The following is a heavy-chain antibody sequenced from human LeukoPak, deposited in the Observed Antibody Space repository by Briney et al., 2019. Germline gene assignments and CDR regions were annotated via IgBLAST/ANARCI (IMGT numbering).Heavy chain of an antibody. D-gene: IGHD2-21*02. J-gene: IGHJ4*02. CDR2: ISWNSGSI. V-gene: IGHV3-9*01. Sequence: GGSLRLSCAASGFTFDDHAMHWVRQAPGKGLEWVSGISWNSGSIGYADSVKGRFTISRDNAKNSLYLQMNSLRAEDTALYYCAKDITPYCGGDCPFYWGQGTLVTVSS. CDR1: GFTFDDHA. CDR3: AKDITPYCGGDCPFY.